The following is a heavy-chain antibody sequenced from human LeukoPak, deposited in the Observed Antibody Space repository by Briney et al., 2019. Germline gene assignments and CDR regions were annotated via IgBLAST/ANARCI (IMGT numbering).Heavy chain of an antibody. V-gene: IGHV3-7*01. CDR1: GFTFSSYW. CDR3: ARECCSGGTCYLPGY. J-gene: IGHJ4*02. D-gene: IGHD2-15*01. CDR2: INQDGSEK. Sequence: QPGGSLRLSCAASGFTFSSYWMSWVRQAPGKGLEWVANINQDGSEKYYVDSVKGRFTVSRDNAKNSLYLQMNSLAVEDTAVYYCARECCSGGTCYLPGYWGQGTLVTVSS.